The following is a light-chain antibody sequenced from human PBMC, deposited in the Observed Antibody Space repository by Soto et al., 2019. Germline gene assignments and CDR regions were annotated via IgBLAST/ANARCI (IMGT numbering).Light chain of an antibody. CDR1: QSVSSSY. CDR2: GAS. J-gene: IGKJ1*01. Sequence: EIVLTQSPGTLSLSPGERATLSCRASQSVSSSYLAWYQQKPGQAPRLLIYGASSRATGIPDRFSGSGSGTDFTLTISRLEPEDFEVYYCPQYGSSPGTFGQGTKVDIK. V-gene: IGKV3-20*01. CDR3: PQYGSSPGT.